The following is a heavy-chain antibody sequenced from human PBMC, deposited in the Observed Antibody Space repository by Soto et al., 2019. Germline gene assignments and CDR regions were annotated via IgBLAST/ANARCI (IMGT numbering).Heavy chain of an antibody. CDR3: ARDRYSSSWYFGWFDP. V-gene: IGHV4-4*07. D-gene: IGHD6-13*01. CDR2: IYTSGST. CDR1: GCSLSSYY. J-gene: IGHJ5*02. Sequence: TPSPPRTVSGCSLSSYYWSWIRPPAGKGLEWIGRIYTSGSTNYNPSLKSRVTMSVDTSKNQFSLKLSSVTAADTAVYYCARDRYSSSWYFGWFDPWGQGTLVTVSS.